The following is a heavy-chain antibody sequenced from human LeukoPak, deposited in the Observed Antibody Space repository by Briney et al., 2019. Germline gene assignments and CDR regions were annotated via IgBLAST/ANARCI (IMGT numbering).Heavy chain of an antibody. Sequence: KTSETLSLTCTVSGGSISSYYWSWIRQPPGKGLEWIGYIYYSGSTNYNPSLKSRVTISVDTSKNQFSLKLSSVTAADTAVYYCARDHLSSDSSGGGRTDRIDYWGQGTLVTVSS. CDR1: GGSISSYY. J-gene: IGHJ4*02. CDR2: IYYSGST. D-gene: IGHD6-19*01. CDR3: ARDHLSSDSSGGGRTDRIDY. V-gene: IGHV4-59*01.